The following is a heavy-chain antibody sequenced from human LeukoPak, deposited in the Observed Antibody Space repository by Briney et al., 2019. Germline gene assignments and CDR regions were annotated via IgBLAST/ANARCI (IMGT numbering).Heavy chain of an antibody. J-gene: IGHJ5*02. D-gene: IGHD1-26*01. CDR1: GYTLTELS. CDR2: FDPEDGET. CDR3: TTDPRYREDWFDP. V-gene: IGHV1-24*01. Sequence: GASVKVSCKVSGYTLTELSMHWVRQAPGKGLEWMGGFDPEDGETIYAQKFQGRVTMTEDTSTDTAYMELSSLRSEDTAVYYCTTDPRYREDWFDPWGQGTLVTVSS.